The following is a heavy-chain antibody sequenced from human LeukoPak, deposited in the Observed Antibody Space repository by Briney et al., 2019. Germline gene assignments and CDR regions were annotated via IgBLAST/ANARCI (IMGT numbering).Heavy chain of an antibody. V-gene: IGHV3-9*01. CDR1: GFTLDDYA. D-gene: IGHD4-11*01. Sequence: HAGGSLRLSCAASGFTLDDYAMHWVRHAPGKGLEWVSGISWNSGSIGYADSVKGRFTISRDNAKNSLYLQMNSLRAEDTALYYCAKAYSNYDQFYYYGMDVWGQGATVTVSS. J-gene: IGHJ6*02. CDR3: AKAYSNYDQFYYYGMDV. CDR2: ISWNSGSI.